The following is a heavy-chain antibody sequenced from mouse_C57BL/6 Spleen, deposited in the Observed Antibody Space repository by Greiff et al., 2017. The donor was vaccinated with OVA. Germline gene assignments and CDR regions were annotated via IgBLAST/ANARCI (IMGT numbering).Heavy chain of an antibody. CDR1: GYTFTDYE. CDR3: ASHYYGGSSWFAY. J-gene: IGHJ3*01. D-gene: IGHD1-1*01. Sequence: VKLQQPGAELVRPGASVTLSCKASGYTFTDYEMHWVKQTPVQGLEWIGAIDPETGGTAYNQKFKGKAILTADKSSSTAYMELRSLTSEDSAVYYCASHYYGGSSWFAYWGQGTLVTVSA. CDR2: IDPETGGT. V-gene: IGHV1-15*01.